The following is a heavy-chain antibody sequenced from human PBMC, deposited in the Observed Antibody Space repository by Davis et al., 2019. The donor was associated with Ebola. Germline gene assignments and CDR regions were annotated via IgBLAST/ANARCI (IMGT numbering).Heavy chain of an antibody. J-gene: IGHJ5*02. Sequence: ASVKVSCKASGYTFTSYYMHWVRQAPGQGLEWMGIINPSGGSTSYAQKFQGRVTMTRDTSTSTAYMELSRLRSDDTAVYYCAREAYGDMGHWFDPWGQGTLVTVSS. CDR1: GYTFTSYY. CDR3: AREAYGDMGHWFDP. D-gene: IGHD4-17*01. V-gene: IGHV1-46*01. CDR2: INPSGGST.